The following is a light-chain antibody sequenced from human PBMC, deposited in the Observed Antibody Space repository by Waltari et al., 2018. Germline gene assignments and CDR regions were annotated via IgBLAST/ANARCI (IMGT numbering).Light chain of an antibody. CDR3: TSYTTSWTYV. Sequence: QSALTQPASVSGSPGQSITISCTGTSSDIASYNYVSWYQQYPGEAPKLIIYDVTSRPSGVSRRFAGSKSGQTAFLTISGLQAEDEADFFCTSYTTSWTYVFGTGTTVNVL. J-gene: IGLJ1*01. CDR1: SSDIASYNY. V-gene: IGLV2-14*03. CDR2: DVT.